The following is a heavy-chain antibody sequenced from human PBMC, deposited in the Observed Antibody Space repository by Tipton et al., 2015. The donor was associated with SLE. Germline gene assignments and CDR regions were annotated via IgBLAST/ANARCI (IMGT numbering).Heavy chain of an antibody. Sequence: TLSLTCTVSGGSISSHYWGWIRQPPGKGLEWIGSIYHSGSTYYNPSLKSRVTISVDTSKNQFSLKLSSVTAADTAVYYCARVSDSSAPFDYWGQGTLVTVSS. V-gene: IGHV4-38-2*02. J-gene: IGHJ4*02. CDR1: GGSISSHY. CDR2: IYHSGST. D-gene: IGHD6-6*01. CDR3: ARVSDSSAPFDY.